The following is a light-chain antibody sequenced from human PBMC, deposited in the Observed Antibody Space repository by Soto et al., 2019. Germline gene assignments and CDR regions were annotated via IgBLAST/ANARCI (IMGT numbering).Light chain of an antibody. CDR1: QSVSSSY. Sequence: EIVLTQSPGTLSLSQGERATLSCRASQSVSSSYLAWYQQKPGQAPRLLIYGASSRATGIPDRFSGSGSGTDFPLTISSLQPEDFAVYYCQQDYNLPITFGQGTLPEI. J-gene: IGKJ5*01. V-gene: IGKV3-20*01. CDR3: QQDYNLPIT. CDR2: GAS.